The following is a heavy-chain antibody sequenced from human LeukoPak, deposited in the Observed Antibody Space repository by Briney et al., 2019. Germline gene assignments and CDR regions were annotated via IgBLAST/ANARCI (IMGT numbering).Heavy chain of an antibody. CDR2: VYYTGNT. V-gene: IGHV4-59*01. CDR1: GGSFEQYY. Sequence: SQTLSLTCTLSGGSFEQYYWSWIRQPPGTGLEFLGYVYYTGNTDYSPSLKSRLTISADTAKNQFSLNLRSGTAADTAVYYCASHRRSHGAEYWGEGTLVSVSS. D-gene: IGHD5-18*01. CDR3: ASHRRSHGAEY. J-gene: IGHJ4*02.